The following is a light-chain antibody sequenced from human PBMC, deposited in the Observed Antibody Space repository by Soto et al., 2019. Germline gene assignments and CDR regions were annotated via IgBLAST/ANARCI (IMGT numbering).Light chain of an antibody. CDR3: QQYASSPKT. CDR2: GKS. J-gene: IGKJ2*01. CDR1: QSVSSSY. Sequence: IVLTQSPGTLSLSPGERATLSCRASQSVSSSYLAWYQQKPAQAPRLLVYGKSTRAPGIPDRFSGSGSATDFTLTISRLEPEDFAVYYCQQYASSPKTFGQGTKLEIK. V-gene: IGKV3-20*01.